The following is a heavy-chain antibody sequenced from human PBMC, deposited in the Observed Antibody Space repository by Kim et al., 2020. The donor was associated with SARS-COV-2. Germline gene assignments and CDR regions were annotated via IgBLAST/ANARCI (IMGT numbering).Heavy chain of an antibody. CDR2: INTNTGNP. J-gene: IGHJ6*02. D-gene: IGHD3-9*01. CDR1: GYTFTSYA. Sequence: ASVKVSCKASGYTFTSYAMNWVRQAPGQGLEWMGWINTNTGNPTYAQGFTGRFVFSLDTSVSTAYLQISSLKAEDTAVYYCAREPVLRYFDWLYYYYGMDVWGQGTTVTVSS. V-gene: IGHV7-4-1*02. CDR3: AREPVLRYFDWLYYYYGMDV.